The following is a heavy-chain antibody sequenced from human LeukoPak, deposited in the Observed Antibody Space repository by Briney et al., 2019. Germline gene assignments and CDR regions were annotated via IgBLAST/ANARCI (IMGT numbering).Heavy chain of an antibody. Sequence: GGSLRLSCAASGFTFSTNDMHWVRQATGKGLEWVAGISTGGDTFYAGSVKGRFTIIRENAKNSLYLQMNSLRVGDTAVYSCVRGGEPGFDYWGQGTLVTVSS. D-gene: IGHD3-16*01. CDR2: ISTGGDT. CDR3: VRGGEPGFDY. CDR1: GFTFSTND. J-gene: IGHJ4*02. V-gene: IGHV3-13*01.